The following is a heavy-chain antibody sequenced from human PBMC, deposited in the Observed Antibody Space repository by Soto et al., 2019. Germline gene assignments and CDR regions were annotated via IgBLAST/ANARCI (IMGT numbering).Heavy chain of an antibody. CDR1: GGSISSSSYY. CDR3: AREGGRYCTGGSCQVDY. D-gene: IGHD2-15*01. Sequence: QLQLQESGPGLVKPSETLSLTCTVSGGSISSSSYYWGWIRQPPGKGLEWIGSIYYSGNTYYTPSLKSRVTISVDTSKNQFSLKLSSVTAADTAVYYCAREGGRYCTGGSCQVDYGGQGTLVTVSS. CDR2: IYYSGNT. V-gene: IGHV4-39*02. J-gene: IGHJ4*02.